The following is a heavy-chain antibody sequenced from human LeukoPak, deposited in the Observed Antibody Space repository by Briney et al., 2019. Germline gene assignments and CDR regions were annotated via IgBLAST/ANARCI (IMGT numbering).Heavy chain of an antibody. CDR2: IYSGGST. D-gene: IGHD6-13*01. V-gene: IGHV3-53*01. CDR1: GFTVSSNC. J-gene: IGHJ4*02. CDR3: AREAGAGTVDY. Sequence: GGSLRLSCAASGFTVSSNCMSWVRQAPGKGLEWVSVIYSGGSTYYADSVKGRFTISRDNSKNTLYLQMNSLRAEDTAVYYCAREAGAGTVDYWGQGTLVTVSS.